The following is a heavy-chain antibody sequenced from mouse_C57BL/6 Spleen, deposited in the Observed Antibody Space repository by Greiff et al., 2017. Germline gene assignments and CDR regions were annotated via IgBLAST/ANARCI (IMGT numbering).Heavy chain of an antibody. J-gene: IGHJ2*01. CDR3: ARIYYYGSSYYFDY. CDR2: IFPGSGST. D-gene: IGHD1-1*01. V-gene: IGHV1-75*01. Sequence: QVQLKQSGPELVKPGASVKISCKASGYTFTDYYINWVKQRPGQGLEWIGWIFPGSGSTYYNEKFKGKATLTVDTSSSTAYMLLSSLTSEDSAVYFCARIYYYGSSYYFDYWGQGTTLTVSS. CDR1: GYTFTDYY.